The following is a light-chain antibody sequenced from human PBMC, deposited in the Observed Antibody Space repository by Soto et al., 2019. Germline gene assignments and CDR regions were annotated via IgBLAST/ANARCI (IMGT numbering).Light chain of an antibody. CDR2: GAS. V-gene: IGKV3-20*01. Sequence: EIVLTQSPGTLSLSPGERATLSCRASQSVISSYLAWYQQKPGQAPRLLIFGASNRATAIPDRFSGSGSGTDFTLSISRLEPEDFAVYYCQQYGTSPWTFGQGTKVEIK. CDR1: QSVISSY. CDR3: QQYGTSPWT. J-gene: IGKJ1*01.